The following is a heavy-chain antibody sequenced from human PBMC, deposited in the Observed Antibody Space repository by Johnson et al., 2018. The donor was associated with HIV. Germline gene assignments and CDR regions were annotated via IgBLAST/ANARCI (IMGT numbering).Heavy chain of an antibody. J-gene: IGHJ3*02. D-gene: IGHD3-10*01. CDR2: INWNGGST. CDR1: GFTFDDYC. Sequence: MQLVESGGGVVRPGGSLRLSCAASGFTFDDYCVSWVRQAPGKGLEWVSGINWNGGSTGYADSVKGRFTISRDNAKKSLYLQMKSLRDEDTALYYCARDVGLWFGKLRSGDAFDIWGHGTMVTVSS. V-gene: IGHV3-20*04. CDR3: ARDVGLWFGKLRSGDAFDI.